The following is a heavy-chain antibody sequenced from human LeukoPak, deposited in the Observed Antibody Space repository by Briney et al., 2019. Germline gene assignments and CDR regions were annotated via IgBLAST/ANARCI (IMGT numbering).Heavy chain of an antibody. Sequence: SGTLSLTCTVSGGSISSHYWSWIRQPPGKGLEWIGYIYYSGSTNYNPSLKSRVTISVDTSKNQFSLKLSSVTAADTAVYYCVRGPGYCSSTSCHQLTFDYWGQGTLVTVSS. CDR3: VRGPGYCSSTSCHQLTFDY. V-gene: IGHV4-59*11. J-gene: IGHJ4*02. D-gene: IGHD2-2*01. CDR2: IYYSGST. CDR1: GGSISSHY.